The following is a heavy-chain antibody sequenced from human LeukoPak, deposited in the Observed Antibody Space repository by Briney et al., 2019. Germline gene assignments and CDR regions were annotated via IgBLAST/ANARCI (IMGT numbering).Heavy chain of an antibody. Sequence: PGGSLRLSCAASGFTFSSYSMNWVRQAPGKGLEWVSSISSSRYIYYADSVKGRFTISRDNAKNSLYLQMNSLRAEDTAVYYCAGDCSSTSCYVGIGYNWFDPWGQGTLVTVSS. D-gene: IGHD2-2*01. CDR2: ISSSRYI. J-gene: IGHJ5*02. V-gene: IGHV3-21*01. CDR1: GFTFSSYS. CDR3: AGDCSSTSCYVGIGYNWFDP.